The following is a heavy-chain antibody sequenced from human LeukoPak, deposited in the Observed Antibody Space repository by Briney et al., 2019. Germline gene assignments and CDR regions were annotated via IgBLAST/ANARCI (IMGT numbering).Heavy chain of an antibody. CDR1: GGSISNYY. CDR2: IYYSGST. CDR3: AREGYYDSSGYPGNWFDP. Sequence: SETLSLTCTVSGGSISNYYWSWIRQPPGKGLEWIGYIYYSGSTNYNPSLKSRVTISVDTSKNQFSLKLSSVTAADTAVYYCAREGYYDSSGYPGNWFDPWGQGTLVTVSS. V-gene: IGHV4-59*01. J-gene: IGHJ5*02. D-gene: IGHD3-22*01.